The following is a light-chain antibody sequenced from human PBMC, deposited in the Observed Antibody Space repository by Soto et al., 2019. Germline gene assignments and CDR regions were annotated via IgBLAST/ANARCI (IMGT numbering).Light chain of an antibody. V-gene: IGKV4-1*01. CDR1: QSVLYRSNNKNY. CDR2: WAS. Sequence: DIVMTQSPDSLAVSLGERATINCKSSQSVLYRSNNKNYLAWFQQKPGQPPKMVIYWASTRESGVPDRFSGRGYGTDFTLTISSLQAEDVAVYSCQQYYSTPLTFGPGTKVDIK. CDR3: QQYYSTPLT. J-gene: IGKJ3*01.